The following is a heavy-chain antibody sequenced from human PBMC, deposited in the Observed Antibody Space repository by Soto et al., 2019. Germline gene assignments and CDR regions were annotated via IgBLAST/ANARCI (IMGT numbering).Heavy chain of an antibody. J-gene: IGHJ6*03. Sequence: SETLSLTCAVYGGSFSGYYWSWIRQPPGKGLEWIGEINHSGSTNYNPSLKSRVTISVDTSKNQFSLKLSSVTAADTAVYYCATLVVAATRPYYYYYMDVWGKGTTVTVSS. CDR2: INHSGST. CDR3: ATLVVAATRPYYYYYMDV. V-gene: IGHV4-34*01. CDR1: GGSFSGYY. D-gene: IGHD2-15*01.